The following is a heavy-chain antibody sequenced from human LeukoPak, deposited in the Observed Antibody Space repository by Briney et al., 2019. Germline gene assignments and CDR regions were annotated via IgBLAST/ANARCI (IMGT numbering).Heavy chain of an antibody. CDR2: IYYSGST. Sequence: ETLSLTCTVSGGSLSSYYWSWIRQPPGKGLEWIGYIYYSGSTNYNPSLKSRVTISVDTSKNQFSLKLSSVTAADTAVYYCARDKGGPQLDPWGQGTLVTVSS. CDR3: ARDKGGPQLDP. V-gene: IGHV4-59*01. CDR1: GGSLSSYY. J-gene: IGHJ5*02.